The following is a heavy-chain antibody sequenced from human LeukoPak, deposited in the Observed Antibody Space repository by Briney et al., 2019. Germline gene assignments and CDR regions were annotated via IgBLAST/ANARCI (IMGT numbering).Heavy chain of an antibody. V-gene: IGHV3-53*01. CDR2: IYGSGIT. CDR3: IRDSTTYRFGN. J-gene: IGHJ4*02. CDR1: GFAVSNNY. D-gene: IGHD1-14*01. Sequence: GGSLRLSCAVSGFAVSNNYMSWLRQAPGKGLEWVSIIYGSGITKYADSVRGRFTISRDDSRNTLHLQMRSLRAEDTAVYYYIRDSTTYRFGNSGRGTLVTVSS.